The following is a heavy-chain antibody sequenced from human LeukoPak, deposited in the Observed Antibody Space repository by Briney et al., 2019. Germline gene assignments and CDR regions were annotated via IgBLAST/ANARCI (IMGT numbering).Heavy chain of an antibody. J-gene: IGHJ3*01. CDR1: GASISSSSYY. V-gene: IGHV4-39*07. CDR3: ARAYCGGDCYFHLYDPFDL. Sequence: PSETLSLTCTVSGASISSSSYYWGWIRQPPEKGLEWMGIIYYSGNTYYNLSLKSRVTISVDTSRNQLSLRLSSVTAADTAVYYCARAYCGGDCYFHLYDPFDLWGLGTMVAVSS. D-gene: IGHD2-21*02. CDR2: IYYSGNT.